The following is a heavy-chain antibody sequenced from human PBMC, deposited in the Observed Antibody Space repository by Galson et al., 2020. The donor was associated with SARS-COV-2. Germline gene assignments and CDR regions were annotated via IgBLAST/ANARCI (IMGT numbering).Heavy chain of an antibody. CDR1: GFTFSDHY. CDR2: TRNKANSYPT. J-gene: IGHJ6*02. V-gene: IGHV3-72*01. D-gene: IGHD6-6*01. CDR3: ARESGSSSGGTYYYYGMDV. Sequence: GESLKISCAASGFTFSDHYMDWVRQAPGKGLEWVGRTRNKANSYPTKYAASVKGRFTISRDDSKNSLYLQMNSLKTEDTAVYYCARESGSSSGGTYYYYGMDVWGQGTTVTVSS.